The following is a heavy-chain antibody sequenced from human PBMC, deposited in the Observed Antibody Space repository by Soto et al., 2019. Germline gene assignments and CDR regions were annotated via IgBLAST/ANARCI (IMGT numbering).Heavy chain of an antibody. V-gene: IGHV3-13*01. J-gene: IGHJ3*02. Sequence: GGSLRLSCAASGFTFSSYDMHWVRQATGKGLEWVSAIGTAGDTYYPGSVKGRFTISRENAKNSLYLQMNSLRAGDTAVYYCARGLYYGSGSFGHAFDIWGQGTMVTVSS. CDR3: ARGLYYGSGSFGHAFDI. CDR1: GFTFSSYD. D-gene: IGHD3-10*01. CDR2: IGTAGDT.